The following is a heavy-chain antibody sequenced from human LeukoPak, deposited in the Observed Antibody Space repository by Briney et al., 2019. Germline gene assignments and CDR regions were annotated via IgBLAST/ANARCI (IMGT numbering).Heavy chain of an antibody. Sequence: SETLSLTCTVSGGSISSGGYYWSWIRQHPGKGLEWIGYIYYSGSTYYNPSLKSRVTISVDTSKNQFSLKLSSVTAADTAVYYCARFLSGPFDYWGQGTLVTVSS. D-gene: IGHD5/OR15-5a*01. CDR3: ARFLSGPFDY. CDR2: IYYSGST. V-gene: IGHV4-31*03. CDR1: GGSISSGGYY. J-gene: IGHJ4*02.